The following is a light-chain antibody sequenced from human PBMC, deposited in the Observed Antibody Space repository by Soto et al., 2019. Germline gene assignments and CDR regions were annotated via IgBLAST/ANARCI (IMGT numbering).Light chain of an antibody. CDR1: QSLVHSDGNTY. CDR3: VQGAHWPPYT. CDR2: KIS. V-gene: IGKV2-30*02. J-gene: IGKJ2*01. Sequence: DVVMTQSPLSLPVTLGQPASISCRSSQSLVHSDGNTYLNWFQQRPGHSPRRLIYKISNRDSGVPDRFSVSGSGTDFTLKISRVEAEDVGVYYCVQGAHWPPYTFGQGTKLEIK.